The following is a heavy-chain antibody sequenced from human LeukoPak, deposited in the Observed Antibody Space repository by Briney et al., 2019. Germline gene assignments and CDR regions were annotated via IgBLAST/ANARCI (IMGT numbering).Heavy chain of an antibody. CDR2: IYYSGSA. V-gene: IGHV4-39*07. Sequence: SETLSLTCTVSGGSISSSSDYWGWIRQPPGKGLDWIGSIYYSGSAYDNPSLKIRVTISVDTSKNQFSLKLSSVTAADTAVYYCARDGGIAVAGSHFDYWGQGTLVTVSS. D-gene: IGHD6-19*01. CDR1: GGSISSSSDY. CDR3: ARDGGIAVAGSHFDY. J-gene: IGHJ4*02.